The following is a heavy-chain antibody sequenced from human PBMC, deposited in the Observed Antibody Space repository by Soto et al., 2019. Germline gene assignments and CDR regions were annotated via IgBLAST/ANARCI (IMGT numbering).Heavy chain of an antibody. CDR2: ISYDGSNK. J-gene: IGHJ4*02. D-gene: IGHD5-18*01. CDR1: GFTFSSYA. CDR3: SSLVDTAMVISSYYFDY. V-gene: IGHV3-30-3*01. Sequence: HPGGSLRLSCAASGFTFSSYATHWVRQAPGKGLEWVAVISYDGSNKYYADSVKGRFTISRDNSKNTLYLQMNSLRAEDTAVYYCSSLVDTAMVISSYYFDYWGQGTLVTVSS.